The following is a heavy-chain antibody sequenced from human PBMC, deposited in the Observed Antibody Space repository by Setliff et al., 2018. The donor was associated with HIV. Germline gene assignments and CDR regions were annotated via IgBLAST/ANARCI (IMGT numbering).Heavy chain of an antibody. V-gene: IGHV4-31*03. CDR1: GGSISSGNYY. CDR2: IDSSGNT. J-gene: IGHJ5*02. Sequence: NPSETLSLTCTVSGGSISSGNYYWSWIRQHPVKGLEWIGYIDSSGNTYYKSSLRSRVTLSVDTSKNQFSLKLSSVTAADTAVYYCASLAGGAWLRPGPWGQGTLVTVSS. CDR3: ASLAGGAWLRPGP. D-gene: IGHD5-12*01.